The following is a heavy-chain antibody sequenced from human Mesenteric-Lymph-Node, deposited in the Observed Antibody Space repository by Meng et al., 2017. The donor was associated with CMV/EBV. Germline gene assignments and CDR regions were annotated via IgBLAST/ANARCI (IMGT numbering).Heavy chain of an antibody. V-gene: IGHV3-11*01. CDR3: ARDQVVVVPAAISGYFQH. CDR2: ISSSGSTI. CDR1: GFTFSDYY. J-gene: IGHJ1*01. D-gene: IGHD2-2*01. Sequence: GESLKISCAASGFTFSDYYMSWIRQAPGKGLEWVSYISSSGSTIYYADSVKGRFTISRDNAKNSLYLQMNSLRAEDTAVYYCARDQVVVVPAAISGYFQHWGQGTLVTSPQ.